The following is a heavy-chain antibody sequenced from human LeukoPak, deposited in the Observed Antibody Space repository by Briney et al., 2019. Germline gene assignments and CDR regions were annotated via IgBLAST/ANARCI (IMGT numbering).Heavy chain of an antibody. CDR3: ARTTYYYYYMDV. CDR2: IYHSGST. V-gene: IGHV4-38-2*02. J-gene: IGHJ6*03. CDR1: GYSISSDYY. Sequence: SETLSLTCTVSGYSISSDYYWDWVRQPPGKGLEYIGSIYHSGSTYYNPSLKSRVTISVDTSKNQFSLKLSSVTAADTAVYYCARTTYYYYYMDVWGKGTTVTVSS. D-gene: IGHD1-1*01.